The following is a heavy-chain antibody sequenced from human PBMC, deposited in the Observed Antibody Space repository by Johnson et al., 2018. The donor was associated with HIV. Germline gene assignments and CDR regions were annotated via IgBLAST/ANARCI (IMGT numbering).Heavy chain of an antibody. Sequence: HVQLVESGGGVVQPGRSLRLSCAASGFTFSSYAMHWVRQAPGKGLEWVAVISYDGSNKYYADSVKGRFTISRDNSKNTLYLQMGSLRAEDMAVYYCARGAGRIPHAFDIWGQGTMVTVSS. J-gene: IGHJ3*02. CDR3: ARGAGRIPHAFDI. CDR2: ISYDGSNK. CDR1: GFTFSSYA. D-gene: IGHD2-2*02. V-gene: IGHV3-30*14.